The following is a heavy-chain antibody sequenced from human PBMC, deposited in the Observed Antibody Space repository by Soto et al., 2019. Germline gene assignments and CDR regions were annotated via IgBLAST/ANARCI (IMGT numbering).Heavy chain of an antibody. V-gene: IGHV6-1*01. CDR3: ARDPITMVRGVTGAGYYYGMDV. CDR1: GDSVSSNSAA. D-gene: IGHD3-10*01. J-gene: IGHJ6*02. Sequence: SQTLSLTCAISGDSVSSNSAAWNWIRQSPSRGLEWLGRTYYRSKWYNDYAVSVKSRITINPDTSKNQFSLQLNSVTPEDTAVYYCARDPITMVRGVTGAGYYYGMDVRGQGTTVTVSS. CDR2: TYYRSKWYN.